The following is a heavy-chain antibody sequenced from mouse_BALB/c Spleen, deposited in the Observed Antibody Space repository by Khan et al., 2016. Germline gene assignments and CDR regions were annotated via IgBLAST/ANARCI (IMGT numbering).Heavy chain of an antibody. CDR2: IFPGAGTT. CDR1: GYTFTSYW. V-gene: IGHV1S132*01. CDR3: ARYYYSLYYAMDY. Sequence: QVQLQQSGAELVKPGASVKLSCKTSGYTFTSYWIQWVKQRPGQGLGWIGEIFPGAGTTYYNEKFKGKATLTIDTSSSTAYMQLSSLTSEDSAVCFCARYYYSLYYAMDYWGQGTSVTVSS. D-gene: IGHD1-1*01. J-gene: IGHJ4*01.